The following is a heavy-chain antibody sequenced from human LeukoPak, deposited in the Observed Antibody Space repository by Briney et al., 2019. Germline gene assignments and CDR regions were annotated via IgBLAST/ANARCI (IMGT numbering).Heavy chain of an antibody. V-gene: IGHV3-7*01. J-gene: IGHJ4*02. Sequence: GGSLRLSCAASGFTFSSYWMSWVRQAPGKGLEWEANIKQDGSEKYYVDSVKGRFTISRDNAKNSLYLQMNSLRAEDTAVYYCARGGRRGYSYGYYFDYWGQGTLVTVSS. CDR2: IKQDGSEK. CDR3: ARGGRRGYSYGYYFDY. CDR1: GFTFSSYW. D-gene: IGHD5-18*01.